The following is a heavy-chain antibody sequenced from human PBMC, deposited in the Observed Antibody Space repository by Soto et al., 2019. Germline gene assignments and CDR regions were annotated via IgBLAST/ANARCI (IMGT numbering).Heavy chain of an antibody. J-gene: IGHJ4*02. Sequence: QVQLVQSGAEVKKPGASVKVSCKASGYTFTSYGISWVRQAPGQGLEWMGWISAYNGLTSYAQNLQGRVTMTRDTSTSTVDMEQRSLRSDDTAVYYCARRSIDNSSWKGLDYWGQGTLVTVSS. CDR3: ARRSIDNSSWKGLDY. D-gene: IGHD6-13*01. CDR2: ISAYNGLT. V-gene: IGHV1-18*01. CDR1: GYTFTSYG.